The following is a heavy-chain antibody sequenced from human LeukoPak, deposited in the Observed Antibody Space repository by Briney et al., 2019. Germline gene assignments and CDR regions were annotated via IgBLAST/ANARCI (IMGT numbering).Heavy chain of an antibody. CDR3: ARDRGDYYDSSGHYAADAFDI. D-gene: IGHD3-22*01. Sequence: SETLSLTCTVSGGSISSYYWSWIRQPPGKGLEWIGYIYYSGSTNYNPSLKSRVTISVDTSKNQFSLKLSSVTAADTAVYYCARDRGDYYDSSGHYAADAFDIWGQGTMVTVSS. CDR2: IYYSGST. V-gene: IGHV4-59*01. CDR1: GGSISSYY. J-gene: IGHJ3*02.